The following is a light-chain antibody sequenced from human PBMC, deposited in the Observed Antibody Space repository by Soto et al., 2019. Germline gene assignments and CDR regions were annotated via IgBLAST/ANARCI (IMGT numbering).Light chain of an antibody. CDR3: QQYGSSPLT. Sequence: EIVLTQSPGTLSLSPGEGDTLSCRASQSVSSSYLAWYQQKAGQGPRLLIYGASSRATGIPDRFSGGVSGTDFTLTISRLEPEDFAVYYCQQYGSSPLTFGGGTKVEIK. V-gene: IGKV3-20*01. CDR1: QSVSSSY. CDR2: GAS. J-gene: IGKJ4*01.